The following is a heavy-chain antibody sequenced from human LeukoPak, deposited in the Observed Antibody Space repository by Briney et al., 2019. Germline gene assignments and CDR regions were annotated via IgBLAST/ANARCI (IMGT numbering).Heavy chain of an antibody. D-gene: IGHD3-22*01. J-gene: IGHJ6*03. Sequence: SETLSLTCTVSGGSISSSSYYWGWIRQPPGKGLEWIGSIYYSGSTYYNPSLKSRVTISVDTSKNQFSLKLSSVTAADTAVYYCAREFSRYDTPISSYYYYMDVWGKGTTVTVSS. CDR1: GGSISSSSYY. V-gene: IGHV4-39*07. CDR2: IYYSGST. CDR3: AREFSRYDTPISSYYYYMDV.